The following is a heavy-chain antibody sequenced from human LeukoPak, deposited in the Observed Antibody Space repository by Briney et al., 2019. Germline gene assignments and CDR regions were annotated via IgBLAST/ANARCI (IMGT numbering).Heavy chain of an antibody. CDR3: SKEDFDL. CDR2: IRQDGKEI. J-gene: IGHJ1*01. CDR1: GFSFRNYW. Sequence: GGSLRLSCAASGFSFRNYWMRWVRQAPGKGLEWLAAIRQDGKEIYYADSVKARFTISRDNTKKSVYLQMNRLRAEGTAVYYCSKEDFDLWGQGSLVTVSS. D-gene: IGHD3-9*01. V-gene: IGHV3-7*01.